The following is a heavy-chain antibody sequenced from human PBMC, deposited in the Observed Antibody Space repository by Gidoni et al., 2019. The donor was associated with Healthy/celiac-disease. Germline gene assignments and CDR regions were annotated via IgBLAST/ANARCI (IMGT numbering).Heavy chain of an antibody. J-gene: IGHJ6*02. Sequence: EVQLVESGGGLVKPGGSLRLSCAASGFTFSNAWMNWVRQAPGKGLEWVGRIKSKTDGGTTDYAAPVKGRFTISRDDSKNTLYLQMNSLKTEDTAVYYCTTDGDYGDYENVNGMDVWGQGTTVTVSS. CDR1: GFTFSNAW. CDR2: IKSKTDGGTT. CDR3: TTDGDYGDYENVNGMDV. V-gene: IGHV3-15*07. D-gene: IGHD4-17*01.